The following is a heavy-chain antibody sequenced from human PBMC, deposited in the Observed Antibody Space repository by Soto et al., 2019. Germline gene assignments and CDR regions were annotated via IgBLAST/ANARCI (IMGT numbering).Heavy chain of an antibody. CDR3: ARRRGTGISGGTYYGLDV. CDR1: GFTFNSFA. V-gene: IGHV3-23*01. J-gene: IGHJ6*02. CDR2: ISASGGGI. D-gene: IGHD1-20*01. Sequence: PGGSLRLSCAASGFTFNSFAMSWVRQAPGKGLEWVSGISASGGGIYYADSMKGRLTVSRDNSKSAMYLLINTLRAEDTAVYYCARRRGTGISGGTYYGLDVWGQGTTVTVS.